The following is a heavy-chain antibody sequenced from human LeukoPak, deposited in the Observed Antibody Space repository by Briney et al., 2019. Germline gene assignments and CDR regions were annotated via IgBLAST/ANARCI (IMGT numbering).Heavy chain of an antibody. D-gene: IGHD3-10*01. CDR3: AKGSMVGVLCCFDY. J-gene: IGHJ4*02. Sequence: GSSLRLSCAASGFTFSSYAMSWVRQAPGKGLEWVSTISDSGYYTYYADSVKGRFTISRDNSKNTLHLQMNSLRGEDTAVYYCAKGSMVGVLCCFDYWGQGTLVTVSS. V-gene: IGHV3-23*01. CDR1: GFTFSSYA. CDR2: ISDSGYYT.